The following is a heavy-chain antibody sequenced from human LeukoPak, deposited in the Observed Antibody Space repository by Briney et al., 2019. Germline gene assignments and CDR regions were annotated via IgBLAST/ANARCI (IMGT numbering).Heavy chain of an antibody. CDR3: GYDSSGYYGY. CDR1: GFTFSDYY. Sequence: SGGSLRLSCAAAGFTFSDYYMSWIRQAPGKGLEWVSYISSSGSTIYYADSVTGRFTISRDNAKNSLYLQMNSLRAEDTAVYYCGYDSSGYYGYWGQGTLVTVSS. J-gene: IGHJ4*02. D-gene: IGHD3-22*01. CDR2: ISSSGSTI. V-gene: IGHV3-11*01.